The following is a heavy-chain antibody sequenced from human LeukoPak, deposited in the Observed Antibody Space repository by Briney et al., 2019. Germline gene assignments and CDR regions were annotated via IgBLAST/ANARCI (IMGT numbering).Heavy chain of an antibody. CDR1: GFTFSSYA. V-gene: IGHV3-30*04. J-gene: IGHJ4*02. CDR2: ISDDGSDK. CDR3: AKDLDVAAAAYYFDY. D-gene: IGHD6-13*01. Sequence: GGSLRLSCAASGFTFSSYAMHWVRQAPGKGLEWVAVISDDGSDKHYADSVKGRFTISRDNSKNTLFLQMNSLRAEGTAVYYCAKDLDVAAAAYYFDYWGQGTLVTVSS.